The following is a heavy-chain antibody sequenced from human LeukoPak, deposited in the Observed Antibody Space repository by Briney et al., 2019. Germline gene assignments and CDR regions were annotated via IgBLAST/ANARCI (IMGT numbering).Heavy chain of an antibody. J-gene: IGHJ5*02. Sequence: SETLSLTCTVSGGSISSYYWSWIRQPPGKGLEWIGYIYYSGSTNYNPSPKSRVTISVDTSKNQFSLKLSSVTAADTAVYYCGRDLITMASGGFDPWGQGTLVTVSS. CDR3: GRDLITMASGGFDP. CDR2: IYYSGST. V-gene: IGHV4-59*01. D-gene: IGHD3-10*01. CDR1: GGSISSYY.